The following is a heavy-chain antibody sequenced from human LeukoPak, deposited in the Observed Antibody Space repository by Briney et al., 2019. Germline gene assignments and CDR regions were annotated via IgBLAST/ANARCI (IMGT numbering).Heavy chain of an antibody. CDR1: GYTFSSYS. J-gene: IGHJ4*01. CDR3: ARGAVVGATTNNLDY. CDR2: ISSSSSYI. V-gene: IGHV3-21*01. D-gene: IGHD1-26*01. Sequence: GGSLRLSCAASGYTFSSYSMNWVRQAPGRGREWVSSISSSSSYIYYADSVKGRFTISRDNAKNSLYLQMNSLRAEDTAVYYCARGAVVGATTNNLDYWGQGTLVTVSS.